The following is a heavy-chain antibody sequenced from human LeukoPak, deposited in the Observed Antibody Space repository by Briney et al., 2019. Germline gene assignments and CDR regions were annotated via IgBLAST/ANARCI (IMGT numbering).Heavy chain of an antibody. CDR3: ARDHKPRNYCSGGTCHSYYNAMDV. CDR2: ISYYGGNK. Sequence: GGSLRLSCAASGFTFNTYAMHWVRQAPGKGLEWVAVISYYGGNKYYADSVKGRFTISRDNSKNTLYLQMNSLRAEDTAVYYCARDHKPRNYCSGGTCHSYYNAMDVWGKGTTVTVSS. J-gene: IGHJ6*04. V-gene: IGHV3-30*04. CDR1: GFTFNTYA. D-gene: IGHD2-15*01.